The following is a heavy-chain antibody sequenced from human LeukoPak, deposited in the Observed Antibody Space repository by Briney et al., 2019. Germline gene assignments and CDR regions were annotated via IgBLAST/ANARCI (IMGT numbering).Heavy chain of an antibody. J-gene: IGHJ4*02. D-gene: IGHD6-19*01. CDR1: MLGFSVVA. CDR3: AEDDRGGSGWRDSYDY. V-gene: IGHV3-23*01. Sequence: GGSLTLSPAVSMLGFSVVAIGAVSQAPGKGLEWVSAISGSGGSTYYADTVKGRFTISRDNTRNALSLQMNSLRAEDTAVDYCAEDDRGGSGWRDSYDYWGQGTLVTVSS. CDR2: ISGSGGST.